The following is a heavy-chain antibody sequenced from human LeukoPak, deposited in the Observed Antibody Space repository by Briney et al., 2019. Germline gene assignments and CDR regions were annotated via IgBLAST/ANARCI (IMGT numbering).Heavy chain of an antibody. D-gene: IGHD3-22*01. Sequence: QPGGSLRLSCAASGFTFSSYAMSWVRQAPGKGLEWVSAISGSGGSTYYADSVKGRFTISRDNSKNTLYPQMNSLRAEDMAVYYCASPTDYDSSGYPSYYFDYWGQGTLVTVSS. CDR3: ASPTDYDSSGYPSYYFDY. J-gene: IGHJ4*02. V-gene: IGHV3-23*01. CDR1: GFTFSSYA. CDR2: ISGSGGST.